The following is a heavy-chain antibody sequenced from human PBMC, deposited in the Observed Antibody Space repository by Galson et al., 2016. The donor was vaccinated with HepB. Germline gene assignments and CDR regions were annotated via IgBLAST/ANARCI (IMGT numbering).Heavy chain of an antibody. J-gene: IGHJ3*01. CDR2: IWYDGSNT. V-gene: IGHV3-33*01. CDR3: ARAGGDYFRDAFDV. Sequence: SLRLSCAASGFIFNNYVIHWVRQAPGKGLEWVAVIWYDGSNTYYADSLKGRVIISRDSSKNTLYLQMNSLRAEDTAVYYCARAGGDYFRDAFDVWGQGTMVTVSS. D-gene: IGHD2/OR15-2a*01. CDR1: GFIFNNYV.